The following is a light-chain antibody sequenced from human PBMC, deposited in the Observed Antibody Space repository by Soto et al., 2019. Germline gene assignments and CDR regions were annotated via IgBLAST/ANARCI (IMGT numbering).Light chain of an antibody. CDR2: DAS. CDR1: QSVSSY. J-gene: IGKJ5*01. Sequence: EIVLTQSTATLSLSPGERATLSCRASQSVSSYLAWYQQRPGQAPRVLIYDASNRATGVPARFSGSGSGTDFTLTISSLEPEDFAVYYCQQRSSWPPTFGQGTRLEIK. CDR3: QQRSSWPPT. V-gene: IGKV3-11*01.